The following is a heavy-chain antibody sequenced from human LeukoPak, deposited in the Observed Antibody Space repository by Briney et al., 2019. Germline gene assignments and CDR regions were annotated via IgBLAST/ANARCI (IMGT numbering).Heavy chain of an antibody. Sequence: PSETLSLTCTVSTASISSYYCSWIRQPARKGLEYIGRIYSSESTNYSPSLKSRVTMSVDTSKNQFSLKLTSVTAADTAVYYCARGDIIRGDYNWFDPWGQGILVTVSS. J-gene: IGHJ5*02. V-gene: IGHV4-4*07. CDR1: TASISSYY. D-gene: IGHD3-10*01. CDR3: ARGDIIRGDYNWFDP. CDR2: IYSSEST.